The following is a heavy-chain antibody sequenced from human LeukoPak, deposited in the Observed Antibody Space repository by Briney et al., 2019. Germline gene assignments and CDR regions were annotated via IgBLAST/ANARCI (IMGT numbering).Heavy chain of an antibody. CDR2: INHSGST. J-gene: IGHJ4*02. CDR3: ARSDYADSEYDY. V-gene: IGHV4-34*01. D-gene: IGHD4-17*01. CDR1: GGSFSGYY. Sequence: SETLSLTCAVYGGSFSGYYRSWIRQPPGKGLEWIGEINHSGSTNYNPSLKSRVTISVDTSKNQFSLKLNSVTAADTAVYYCARSDYADSEYDYWGQGTLVTVSS.